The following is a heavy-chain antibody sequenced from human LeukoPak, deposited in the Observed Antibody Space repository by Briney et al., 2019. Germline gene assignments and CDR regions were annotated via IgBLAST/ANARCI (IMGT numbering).Heavy chain of an antibody. Sequence: AGGSLRLSCAASGFTFSSYGMHWVRQAPGKGLEWVAVISYDGSNKYYADSVKGRFTISRDNSKNTLYLQMNSLRAEDTAVYYCARGEQLGHFDYWGQGTLVTVSS. CDR2: ISYDGSNK. J-gene: IGHJ4*02. V-gene: IGHV3-30*03. D-gene: IGHD6-6*01. CDR1: GFTFSSYG. CDR3: ARGEQLGHFDY.